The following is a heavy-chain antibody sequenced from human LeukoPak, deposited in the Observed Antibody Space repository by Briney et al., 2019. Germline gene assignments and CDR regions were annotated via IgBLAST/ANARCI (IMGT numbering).Heavy chain of an antibody. CDR1: GFTFSSYA. J-gene: IGHJ4*02. D-gene: IGHD6-19*01. CDR2: ISYDGSNK. V-gene: IGHV3-30*04. CDR3: ARDGIAVAVFDY. Sequence: GGSLRPSCAASGFTFSSYAMHWVRQAPGKGLEWVAVISYDGSNKYYADSVKGRFTISRDNSKNTLYLQMNSLRAEDTAVYYCARDGIAVAVFDYWGQGTLVTISS.